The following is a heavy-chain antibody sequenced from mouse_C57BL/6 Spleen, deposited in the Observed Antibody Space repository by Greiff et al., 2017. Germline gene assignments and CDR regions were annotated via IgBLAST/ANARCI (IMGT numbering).Heavy chain of an antibody. D-gene: IGHD2-4*01. CDR2: IDPANGNT. Sequence: EVKLQESVAELVRPGASVKLSCTASGFNIKNTYMHWVKQRPEQGLEWIGRIDPANGNTKYAPKFQGKATITADTSSTTAYLQLSSLTSEDTAIYYCARGDYDGHWYFDVWGTGTTVTVSS. CDR3: ARGDYDGHWYFDV. J-gene: IGHJ1*03. V-gene: IGHV14-3*01. CDR1: GFNIKNTY.